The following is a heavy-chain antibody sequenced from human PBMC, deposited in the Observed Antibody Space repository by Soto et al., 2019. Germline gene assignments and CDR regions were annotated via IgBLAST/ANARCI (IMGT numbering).Heavy chain of an antibody. D-gene: IGHD3-10*01. J-gene: IGHJ4*02. CDR1: GSTFSTLD. CDR3: ARYIFGQGFIS. Sequence: QVQLVQSGAEVKKPGASVKVSCKASGSTFSTLDLNWVRQAPGQGLDWMGWMHANTGLTGHAQKFQGRLSMTRDNSISTAYMELSSLRADDTAVYYCARYIFGQGFISWGQGTLVTVSS. CDR2: MHANTGLT. V-gene: IGHV1-8*01.